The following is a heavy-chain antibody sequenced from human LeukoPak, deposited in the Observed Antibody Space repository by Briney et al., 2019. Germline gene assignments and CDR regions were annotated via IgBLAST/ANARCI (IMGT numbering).Heavy chain of an antibody. J-gene: IGHJ5*02. CDR1: GGSISSYY. CDR3: AAHPLNGSGWYPANWFDP. D-gene: IGHD6-19*01. Sequence: PSETLSLTCTVSGGSISSYYWSWIRQPPGKGLEWIGYIYYSGSTNYNPSLKSRVTISVDTSKNQFFLKLSSVTAADTAVYYCAAHPLNGSGWYPANWFDPWGQGTLVTVSS. V-gene: IGHV4-59*01. CDR2: IYYSGST.